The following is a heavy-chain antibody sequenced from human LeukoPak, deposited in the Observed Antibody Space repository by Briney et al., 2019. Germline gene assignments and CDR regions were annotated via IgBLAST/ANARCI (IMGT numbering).Heavy chain of an antibody. CDR2: IKQDGSEK. D-gene: IGHD6-13*01. CDR3: AKDSSGYHTDY. CDR1: GFTFSSYA. J-gene: IGHJ4*02. Sequence: GGSLRLSCAASGFTFSSYAMSWVRQAPGKGLEWVANIKQDGSEKYYVDSVKGRFTISRDNAKNSLYLQMNSLRAEDTAVYYCAKDSSGYHTDYWGQGTLVTVSS. V-gene: IGHV3-7*01.